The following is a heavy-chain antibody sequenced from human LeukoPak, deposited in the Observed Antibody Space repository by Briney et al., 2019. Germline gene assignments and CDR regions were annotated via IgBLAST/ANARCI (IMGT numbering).Heavy chain of an antibody. J-gene: IGHJ4*02. CDR2: IYYSGST. CDR3: ARPHKLRYYYDSSGPFDY. CDR1: GGSISSSSYY. Sequence: SETLSLTCTVSGGSISSSSYYWGWIRQPPGKGLEWIGSIYYSGSTYYNPSLKSRVTISVDTSKNQFSLKLSSVTAADTAVYYCARPHKLRYYYDSSGPFDYWGQGTLVTVSS. D-gene: IGHD3-22*01. V-gene: IGHV4-39*07.